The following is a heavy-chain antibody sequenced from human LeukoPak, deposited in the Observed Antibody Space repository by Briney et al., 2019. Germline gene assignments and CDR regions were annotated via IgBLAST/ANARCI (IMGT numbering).Heavy chain of an antibody. CDR2: INWNGGST. CDR1: GFTFDDYG. D-gene: IGHD2-2*02. Sequence: GGSLRLSCAASGFTFDDYGMSWVRQAPGKGLEWVSGINWNGGSTGYADSVKGRFTISRDNAKNSLYLQMNSLRAEDTALYYCARDVQDIVVVPAAISKRLPQGDYYYYYMDVWGKGTTVTVSS. CDR3: ARDVQDIVVVPAAISKRLPQGDYYYYYMDV. V-gene: IGHV3-20*04. J-gene: IGHJ6*03.